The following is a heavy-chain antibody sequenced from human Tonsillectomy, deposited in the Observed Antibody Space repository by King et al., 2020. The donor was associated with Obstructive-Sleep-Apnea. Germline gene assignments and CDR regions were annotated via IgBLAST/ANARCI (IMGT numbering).Heavy chain of an antibody. V-gene: IGHV3-21*01. CDR1: GFTFSDYT. CDR3: ARDEGGGSCRY. D-gene: IGHD2-15*01. Sequence: VQLVESGGGLVKPGGSLRLSCAASGFTFSDYTMNWVRQAPGKGLEWVSSISSISSYIYYADSMKGRFTISRDNAKNSLYLQMNSLRAEDTAVYYCARDEGGGSCRYWGQGTLVTVSS. CDR2: ISSISSYI. J-gene: IGHJ4*02.